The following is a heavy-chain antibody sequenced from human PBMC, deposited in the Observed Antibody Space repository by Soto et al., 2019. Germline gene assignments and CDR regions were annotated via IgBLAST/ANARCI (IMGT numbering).Heavy chain of an antibody. CDR2: IRQDGSDK. Sequence: GGSLRLSCAGSGFTFRSYWMSWVRQAPGKGLEWVANIRQDGSDKYYVDSVKGRFTISRDNAKNSLYLQMNTLRAEDTAVYYCVRVVDIGEYYFDYWGQGTLVTVSS. CDR1: GFTFRSYW. J-gene: IGHJ4*02. CDR3: VRVVDIGEYYFDY. V-gene: IGHV3-7*01. D-gene: IGHD2-15*01.